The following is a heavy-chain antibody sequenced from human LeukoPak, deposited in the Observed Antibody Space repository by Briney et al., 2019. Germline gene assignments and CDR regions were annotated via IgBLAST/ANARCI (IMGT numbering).Heavy chain of an antibody. CDR1: GYTFTGYY. Sequence: GASVKVSCKASGYTFTGYYMHWVRQAPGQGLEWMGWINPNSGGTNYAQKFQGRVTMTRDTSISTAYMELSRLRSDDTAVYYCARDIRGQQWLVGGDYWGQGTLVTVSS. J-gene: IGHJ4*02. CDR2: INPNSGGT. CDR3: ARDIRGQQWLVGGDY. V-gene: IGHV1-2*02. D-gene: IGHD6-19*01.